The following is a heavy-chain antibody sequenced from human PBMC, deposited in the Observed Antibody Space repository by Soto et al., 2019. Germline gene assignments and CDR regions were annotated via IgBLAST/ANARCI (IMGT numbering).Heavy chain of an antibody. Sequence: SVKVSCKASGGTFSSYAISWVRQAPGQGLEWMGGIIPIFGTANYAQKFQGRVTITADKSTSTAYMELSSLRSEDTAVYYCARDGHYDFWSGYLPYYYYGMDVWGQGTTVTVSS. CDR2: IIPIFGTA. J-gene: IGHJ6*02. D-gene: IGHD3-3*01. V-gene: IGHV1-69*06. CDR1: GGTFSSYA. CDR3: ARDGHYDFWSGYLPYYYYGMDV.